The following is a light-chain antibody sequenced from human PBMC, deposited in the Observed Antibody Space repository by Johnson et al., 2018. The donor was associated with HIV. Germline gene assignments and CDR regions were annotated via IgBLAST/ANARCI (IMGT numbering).Light chain of an antibody. J-gene: IGLJ1*01. CDR2: DNN. CDR1: SSNIGNNY. CDR3: GTWDTSLSAPYV. V-gene: IGLV1-51*01. Sequence: QSVLTQPPSVSAAPGQKVTISCSGSSSNIGNNYVSWYQQVPGTAPKLLIFDNNKRPSVIPDRFSGSKSGTSATLVISGLQTGDEADDYCGTWDTSLSAPYVFGTGTKVTVL.